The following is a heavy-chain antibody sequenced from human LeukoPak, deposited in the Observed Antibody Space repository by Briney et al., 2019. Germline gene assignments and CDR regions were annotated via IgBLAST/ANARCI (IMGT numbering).Heavy chain of an antibody. J-gene: IGHJ5*02. CDR3: ARINYYGSGSCYP. CDR1: GFTFSSYW. V-gene: IGHV3-74*01. Sequence: GGSLRLSCAASGFTFSSYWMHWVRQAPGKGLVWVSRINSDGSSTSYADSVKGRFTISRGNAKNTLYLQMNSLRAEDTAVYYCARINYYGSGSCYPWGQGTLVTVSS. CDR2: INSDGSST. D-gene: IGHD3-10*01.